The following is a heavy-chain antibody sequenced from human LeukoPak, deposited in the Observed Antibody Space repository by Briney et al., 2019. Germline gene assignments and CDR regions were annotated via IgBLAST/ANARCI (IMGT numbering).Heavy chain of an antibody. CDR2: IYYTGST. CDR1: GGSISSSNYY. D-gene: IGHD5-12*01. Sequence: ASETLSLTCTVSGGSISSSNYYWGWIRQPPGEGLEWIGSIYYTGSTYYNPSLKSRITISVDTSKNQFSLRLTSVTAADTAVYYCARFSRWLPFESWGQGTLVTVSS. V-gene: IGHV4-39*07. CDR3: ARFSRWLPFES. J-gene: IGHJ4*02.